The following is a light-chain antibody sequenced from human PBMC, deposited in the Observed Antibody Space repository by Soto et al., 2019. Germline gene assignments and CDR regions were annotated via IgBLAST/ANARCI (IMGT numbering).Light chain of an antibody. V-gene: IGLV2-11*01. CDR2: DVS. Sequence: QSVLTQPRSVSGSPGQSVTISCTGTSSDVGAYNFVSWYQQHPGRAPKLMIYDVSRRPSGVPDRFSGSKSGNTASLTISGLQADDEADYYCCSYAGSYTLVFGGGTKLTVL. J-gene: IGLJ3*02. CDR3: CSYAGSYTLV. CDR1: SSDVGAYNF.